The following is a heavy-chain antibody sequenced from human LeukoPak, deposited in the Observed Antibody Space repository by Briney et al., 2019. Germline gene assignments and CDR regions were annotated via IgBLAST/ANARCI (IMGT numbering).Heavy chain of an antibody. V-gene: IGHV3-23*01. CDR2: ISGSGGNT. J-gene: IGHJ4*02. CDR1: KFTFSTSA. CDR3: AKESQTYYDIMTGYPNYYFDY. Sequence: TGGSLRLSCAASKFTFSTSAMSWARQAPGKGLEWVSAISGSGGNTYYVDSVKGRFTISRDNSKNTLYLEMSSLRSGDTAVYYCAKESQTYYDIMTGYPNYYFDYWGQGTLVTVSS. D-gene: IGHD3-9*01.